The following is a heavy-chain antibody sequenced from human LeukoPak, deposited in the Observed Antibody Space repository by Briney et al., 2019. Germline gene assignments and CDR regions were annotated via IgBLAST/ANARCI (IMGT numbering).Heavy chain of an antibody. CDR3: TRESGPYCPFGY. Sequence: PSGTLSLTCGVSGGSITSTNWWSWVRQPPGQGLEWIGEISLTGRTNYNPSLIGRVIMSLDESRNQLSLTLTSVNAADTAMYYCTRESGPYCPFGYWGQGTLVVVPS. CDR2: ISLTGRT. CDR1: GGSITSTNW. D-gene: IGHD1-26*01. V-gene: IGHV4-4*02. J-gene: IGHJ4*02.